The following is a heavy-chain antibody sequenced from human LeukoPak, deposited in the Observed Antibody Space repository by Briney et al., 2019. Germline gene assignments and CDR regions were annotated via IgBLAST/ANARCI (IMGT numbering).Heavy chain of an antibody. CDR2: FDPEDGET. V-gene: IGHV1-24*01. CDR1: GYTLTELS. J-gene: IGHJ4*02. Sequence: ASVKVSCKVSGYTLTELSMHWVRQAPGKGLEWMGGFDPEDGETIYAQKFQGRVTMTEDTSTDTAYMELSSLRSEDTAVYYCATDRKELGIESPPFDYWGQGTLVTVSS. CDR3: ATDRKELGIESPPFDY. D-gene: IGHD7-27*01.